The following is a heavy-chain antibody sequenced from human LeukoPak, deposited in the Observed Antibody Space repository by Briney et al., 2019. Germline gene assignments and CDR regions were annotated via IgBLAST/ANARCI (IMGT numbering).Heavy chain of an antibody. J-gene: IGHJ4*02. V-gene: IGHV3-30*02. CDR3: AKDPVYYGSGSYYNDY. Sequence: PGGSLRLSCAASGFTFNSYGMHWVRQAPGKGLEWVAFIRYDGSNKYYADSVKGRFTISRDNSKNMLYLQMNSLRAEDTAVYYCAKDPVYYGSGSYYNDYWGQGTLVTVSS. CDR2: IRYDGSNK. CDR1: GFTFNSYG. D-gene: IGHD3-10*01.